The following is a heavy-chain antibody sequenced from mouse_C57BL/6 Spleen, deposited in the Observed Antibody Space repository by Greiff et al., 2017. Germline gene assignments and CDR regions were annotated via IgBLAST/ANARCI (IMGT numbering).Heavy chain of an antibody. J-gene: IGHJ1*03. V-gene: IGHV1-82*01. Sequence: VQLQQSGPELVKPGASVKISCKASGYAFSSSWMNWVKQRPGKGLEWIGRIYPGDGDTNYNGKFKGKATLTADKSSSTAYMQLSSLTSEASAVYFCAREGDYDGYFDVWGTGTTVTVSS. D-gene: IGHD2-4*01. CDR2: IYPGDGDT. CDR1: GYAFSSSW. CDR3: AREGDYDGYFDV.